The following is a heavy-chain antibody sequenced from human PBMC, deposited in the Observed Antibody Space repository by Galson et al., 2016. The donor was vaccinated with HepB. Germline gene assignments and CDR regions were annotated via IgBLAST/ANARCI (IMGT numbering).Heavy chain of an antibody. CDR3: ARDRGYSYGYLVSYYFDY. Sequence: SLRLSCAASGSTFSSYAMHWVRQAPGKGLEWVAVISYDGSNKYYADSVKGRFTISRDNSKNTLYLQMNSLRAEDTAAYYCARDRGYSYGYLVSYYFDYWGQGTLVTVSS. J-gene: IGHJ4*02. V-gene: IGHV3-30-3*01. CDR1: GSTFSSYA. CDR2: ISYDGSNK. D-gene: IGHD5-18*01.